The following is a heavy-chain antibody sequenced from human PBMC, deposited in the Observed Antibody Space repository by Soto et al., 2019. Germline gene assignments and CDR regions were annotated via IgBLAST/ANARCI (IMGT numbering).Heavy chain of an antibody. CDR3: VRDPVLWHPDRLDV. V-gene: IGHV3-21*01. CDR1: GFTVSGYS. CDR2: ISPGGSYI. Sequence: GGSLRLSCAGAGFTVSGYSMNWVRQAPGRGLEWVASISPGGSYIFYSDSVKGRFTISRDNAKGSLFLQMNGLRVEDTAVYYCVRDPVLWHPDRLDVWGQGTTVTVSS. D-gene: IGHD2-21*01. J-gene: IGHJ6*02.